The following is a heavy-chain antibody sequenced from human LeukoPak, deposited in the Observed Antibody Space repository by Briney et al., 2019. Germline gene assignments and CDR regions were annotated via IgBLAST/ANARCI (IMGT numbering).Heavy chain of an antibody. D-gene: IGHD2-15*01. J-gene: IGHJ4*02. CDR2: INPNSGGT. CDR3: ARDCSGGSCTGDY. V-gene: IGHV1-2*02. CDR1: GYTFTGYY. Sequence: ASVKVSCMASGYTFTGYYMHWVRQAPGQGLEWMGWINPNSGGTNYAQKFQGRVTMTRDTSISTAYMELSRLRSDDTAVYYCARDCSGGSCTGDYWGQGTLVTVSS.